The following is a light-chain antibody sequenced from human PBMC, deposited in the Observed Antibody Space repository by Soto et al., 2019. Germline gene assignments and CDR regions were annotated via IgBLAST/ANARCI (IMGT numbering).Light chain of an antibody. CDR3: CSYTTSHTRQIV. V-gene: IGLV2-14*03. CDR1: SSDVGGYNY. CDR2: DVS. J-gene: IGLJ1*01. Sequence: QSVLTQPASVSGSPGQSITISCTGTSSDVGGYNYVSWYQHHPGKAPKLMIYDVSNRPSGVSNRFSGSKSGNTASLTISGLQPEDEADYCCCSYTTSHTRQIVFRTGTKVPVL.